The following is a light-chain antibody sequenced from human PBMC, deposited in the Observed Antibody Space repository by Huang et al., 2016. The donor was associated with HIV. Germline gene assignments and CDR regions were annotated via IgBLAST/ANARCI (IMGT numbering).Light chain of an antibody. V-gene: IGKV3-15*01. J-gene: IGKJ2*01. CDR1: QSVKSN. CDR3: QHYNNWPPRYT. CDR2: AAS. Sequence: ETVMTQSPAILSVSPGESATLSCRASQSVKSNLAWYQQKPGQPPRLLIYAASARATGVPPRFSGSGSETEVTLTISDLQSEDFALYYCQHYNNWPPRYTFGQGTKLDIK.